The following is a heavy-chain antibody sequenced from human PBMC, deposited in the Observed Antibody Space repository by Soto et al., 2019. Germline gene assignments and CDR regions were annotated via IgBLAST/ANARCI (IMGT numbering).Heavy chain of an antibody. V-gene: IGHV1-8*01. CDR2: MNPNSGNT. CDR1: EYTFTSYD. CDR3: ARGERACSSASCYDH. J-gene: IGHJ4*02. Sequence: GASVKVSCKASEYTFTSYDINWVRQGPGQGLEWMGWMNPNSGNTGYAQKFHGRVTMTRDTSISTAYMELNSLRSEDSAVYYCARGERACSSASCYDHWGQGDLVTVSS. D-gene: IGHD2-2*01.